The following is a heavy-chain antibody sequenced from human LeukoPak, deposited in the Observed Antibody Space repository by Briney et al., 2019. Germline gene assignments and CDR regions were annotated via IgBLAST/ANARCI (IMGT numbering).Heavy chain of an antibody. J-gene: IGHJ1*01. CDR3: ARDSPSAEYFQH. Sequence: PSETLSLTCTVSGGSISSSSYYWGWIRQPPGKGLEWIGSIYYSGSTYYNPSLKSRVTISVDTSKNQFSLKLSSVTAADTAVYCCARDSPSAEYFQHWGQGTLVTVSS. CDR2: IYYSGST. CDR1: GGSISSSSYY. V-gene: IGHV4-39*07.